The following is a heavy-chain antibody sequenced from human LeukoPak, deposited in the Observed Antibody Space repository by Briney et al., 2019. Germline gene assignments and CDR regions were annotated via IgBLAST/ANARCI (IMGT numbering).Heavy chain of an antibody. CDR3: ASVAAESTYYGMDV. V-gene: IGHV4-31*03. J-gene: IGHJ6*02. CDR2: IYYSGST. D-gene: IGHD6-25*01. CDR1: GGSISSGGYY. Sequence: SETLSLTCTVSGGSISSGGYYWTWIRQHPRKGLEWIGYIYYSGSTFYNPSLKSRVTISVDTSKNQFSLKLSSVTAADTAVYYCASVAAESTYYGMDVWGQGTTVTVSS.